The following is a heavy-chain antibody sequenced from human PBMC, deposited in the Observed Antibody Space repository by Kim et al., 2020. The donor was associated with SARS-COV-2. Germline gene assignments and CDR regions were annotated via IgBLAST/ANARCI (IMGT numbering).Heavy chain of an antibody. D-gene: IGHD3-10*01. Sequence: GGSLRLSCAASGFTFSNYGMNWVRQAPGKGLEWVSAISNDGLGTFIADSVQGRFTISRDNSGNTLYLQMNSLGVADTAVYYCAKREGGTGSGLMDVWGRGTTVTVSS. V-gene: IGHV3-23*01. CDR2: ISNDGLGT. J-gene: IGHJ6*02. CDR1: GFTFSNYG. CDR3: AKREGGTGSGLMDV.